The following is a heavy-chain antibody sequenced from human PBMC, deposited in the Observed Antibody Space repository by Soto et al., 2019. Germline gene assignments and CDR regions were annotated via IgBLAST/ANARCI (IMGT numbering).Heavy chain of an antibody. D-gene: IGHD3-22*01. V-gene: IGHV4-34*01. J-gene: IGHJ6*02. Sequence: SETLSLTCAVYGGSFSGYYWSWIRQPPGKGLEWIGEINHSGSTNYNPSLKSRVTISVDTSKNQFSLKLSSVTAADTAVYYCARGAQYYDSSGYYWYYYYGMDVWGQGTTVTVSS. CDR1: GGSFSGYY. CDR3: ARGAQYYDSSGYYWYYYYGMDV. CDR2: INHSGST.